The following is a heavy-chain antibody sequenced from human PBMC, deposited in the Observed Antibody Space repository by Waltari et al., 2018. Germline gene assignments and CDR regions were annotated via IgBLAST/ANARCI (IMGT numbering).Heavy chain of an antibody. CDR3: ARLASPEGLDV. Sequence: QLQLQESGPGLVKPSETLSLMCTVSGGSITSSSFPWTWIRQPPGKGLEWIGSVYYTGSAFYNPSLKSRLTISSDTAGNQFSLQVRSVTAADTAVYYCARLASPEGLDVWGQGTTVTVSS. CDR2: VYYTGSA. J-gene: IGHJ6*02. V-gene: IGHV4-39*01. CDR1: GGSITSSSFP.